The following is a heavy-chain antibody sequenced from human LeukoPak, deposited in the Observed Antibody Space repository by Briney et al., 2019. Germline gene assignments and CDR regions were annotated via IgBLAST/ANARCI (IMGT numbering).Heavy chain of an antibody. V-gene: IGHV4-59*01. D-gene: IGHD5-24*01. Sequence: SETLSLTCTVSGGSISSYYWSWIRQPPGKGLERIGYIYYSGSTNYNPSLKSRVTISVDTSKNQFSLKLSSVTAADTAVYYCAREEIRSWFDPWGQGTTVTVSS. CDR1: GGSISSYY. CDR3: AREEIRSWFDP. J-gene: IGHJ5*02. CDR2: IYYSGST.